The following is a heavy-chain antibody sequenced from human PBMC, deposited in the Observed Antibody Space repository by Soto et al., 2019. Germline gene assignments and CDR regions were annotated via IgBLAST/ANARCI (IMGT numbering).Heavy chain of an antibody. CDR2: LTNNGGST. J-gene: IGHJ4*02. CDR1: GFTFSTYA. Sequence: PGGSLRLSCAASGFTFSTYAMHWVRQAPGKGLEYVSSLTNNGGSTYYANSVKGRFTISRDNSKNTLYLQMGSLRAEDMAVYYWKRAASSTRYLAYWGQGRLITVSX. D-gene: IGHD6-13*01. CDR3: KRAASSTRYLAY. V-gene: IGHV3-64*01.